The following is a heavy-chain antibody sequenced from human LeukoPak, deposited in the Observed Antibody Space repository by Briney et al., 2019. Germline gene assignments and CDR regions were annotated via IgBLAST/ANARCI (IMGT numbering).Heavy chain of an antibody. CDR3: TTDSARGVAKYYYDRVEFDAFDI. J-gene: IGHJ3*02. CDR2: IKSKTDGGTT. CDR1: GFTFSNAW. V-gene: IGHV3-15*01. Sequence: GGSLRLSCAASGFTFSNAWMSWVRQAPGKGLEWVGRIKSKTDGGTTDYAAPVKGRFTISRDDSKNTLYLQMNSLKTEDTAVYYCTTDSARGVAKYYYDRVEFDAFDIWGQGTMVTVSS. D-gene: IGHD3-22*01.